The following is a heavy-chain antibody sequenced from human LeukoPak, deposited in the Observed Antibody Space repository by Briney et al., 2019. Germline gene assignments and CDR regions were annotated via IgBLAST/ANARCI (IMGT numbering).Heavy chain of an antibody. D-gene: IGHD3-16*02. CDR3: AKEMSFQYRDSWYFDY. J-gene: IGHJ4*02. CDR2: ISWSSGSI. V-gene: IGHV3-9*01. Sequence: GGSVTLSCAASGFTFHDYAMQGLPQAPGKGLEGLTGISWSSGSIVYRVSVKGRFTIYRDNAKNSMYLKMKSLRAENRALYYCAKEMSFQYRDSWYFDYWGEGTLVSASS. CDR1: GFTFHDYA.